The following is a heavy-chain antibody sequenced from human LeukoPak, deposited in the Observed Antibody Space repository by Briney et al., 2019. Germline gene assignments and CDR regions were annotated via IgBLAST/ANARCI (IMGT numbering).Heavy chain of an antibody. Sequence: PGGSLRLSCAASGFPFSSYEMSWVRQAPGKGLEWVSYISSSGSTIYYADPVKGRFTISRDNAKNSLYLQMNSLRAEDTAVYYCARDRDSSGWYYEAEYFQHWGQGTMVTVSS. D-gene: IGHD6-19*01. CDR2: ISSSGSTI. J-gene: IGHJ1*01. CDR3: ARDRDSSGWYYEAEYFQH. CDR1: GFPFSSYE. V-gene: IGHV3-48*03.